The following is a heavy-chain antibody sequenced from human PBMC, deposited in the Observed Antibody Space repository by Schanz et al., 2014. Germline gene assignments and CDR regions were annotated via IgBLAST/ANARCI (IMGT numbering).Heavy chain of an antibody. CDR2: ISAYNGNT. CDR3: ARDNLVSSSWYNYYGMDV. V-gene: IGHV1-18*01. D-gene: IGHD6-13*01. CDR1: GYTFNHYG. Sequence: QVQLVQSGAEVKKPGASVKVSCKASGYTFNHYGVMWVRQAPGQGLEWMGWISAYNGNTNYAQKLQGRVTMTTDTSTSTAYMELRSLRSDDTAVYYCARDNLVSSSWYNYYGMDVWGQGTTVTVSS. J-gene: IGHJ6*02.